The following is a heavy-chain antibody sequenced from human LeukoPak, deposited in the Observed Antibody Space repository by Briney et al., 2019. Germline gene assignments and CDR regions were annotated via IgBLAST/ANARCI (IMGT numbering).Heavy chain of an antibody. Sequence: GGSLRLSCAASGFTFTSYGMHWVRQAPGKGLEWVALISSDGNNKYYADSVKGRFSISRDNSKNTLYLQMNGLRAEDTAVYYCGRIGYSISWSGDYWGREAWSPSPQ. D-gene: IGHD6-13*01. V-gene: IGHV3-30*03. CDR2: ISSDGNNK. CDR3: GRIGYSISWSGDY. CDR1: GFTFTSYG. J-gene: IGHJ4*02.